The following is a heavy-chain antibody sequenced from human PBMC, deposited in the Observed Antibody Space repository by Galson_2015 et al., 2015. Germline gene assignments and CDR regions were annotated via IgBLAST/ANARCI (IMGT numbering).Heavy chain of an antibody. CDR3: ARGLGSTNKRDHRFDS. CDR2: ISSVSSSI. J-gene: IGHJ5*01. Sequence: VSYISSVSSSINYADSVKGRFTIYRDNAQNSLYVQMNNLRDEDTAVYYCARGLGSTNKRDHRFDSWGQGTLVTVSS. V-gene: IGHV3-48*02. D-gene: IGHD3-10*01.